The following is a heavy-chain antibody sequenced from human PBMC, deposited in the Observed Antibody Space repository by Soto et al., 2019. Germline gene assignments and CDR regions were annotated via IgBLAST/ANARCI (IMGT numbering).Heavy chain of an antibody. CDR2: INPSGGST. CDR3: ARGGPWFGELLSAFFDY. CDR1: GYTFASCY. V-gene: IGHV1-46*03. Sequence: ASVELSCKASGYTFASCYRHWVRQAPGQGLEWMGIINPSGGSTSYAQKFQGRVTMTRDTSTSTVYMELSSLRSEDTAVYYCARGGPWFGELLSAFFDYWGQGTLVTVSS. D-gene: IGHD3-10*01. J-gene: IGHJ4*02.